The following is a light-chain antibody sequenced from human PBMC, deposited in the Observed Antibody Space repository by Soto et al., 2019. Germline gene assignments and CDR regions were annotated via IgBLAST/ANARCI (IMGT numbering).Light chain of an antibody. Sequence: EIVVKQSPATLSVSPGERATLSCRASQSVTSNLAWYQQKPGQAPRLLIYGASTRATGIPARFSGSGSGTEFTLTISSVQPDDFATYYCQQYNGTFGPGTKVDI. CDR1: QSVTSN. J-gene: IGKJ1*01. V-gene: IGKV3-15*01. CDR2: GAS. CDR3: QQYNGT.